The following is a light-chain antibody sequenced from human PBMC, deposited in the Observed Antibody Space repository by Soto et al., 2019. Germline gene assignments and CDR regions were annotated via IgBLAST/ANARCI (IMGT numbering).Light chain of an antibody. V-gene: IGKV3-20*01. CDR3: LQYGSSPPYT. CDR2: GAS. Sequence: EIVLTQSPGTLSLSPGERATLSCRASQSVSSSYLAWYQQKPGQAPRLLIYGASSMATGIPDRFTGSRSGTYFTLTISRPEPEDFAVYYCLQYGSSPPYTFGQGIMLEIK. J-gene: IGKJ2*01. CDR1: QSVSSSY.